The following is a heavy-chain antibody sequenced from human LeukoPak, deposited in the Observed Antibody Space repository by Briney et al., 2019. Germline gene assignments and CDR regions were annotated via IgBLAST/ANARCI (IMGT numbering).Heavy chain of an antibody. D-gene: IGHD6-6*01. CDR1: GFTFSDYY. J-gene: IGHJ2*01. CDR3: ARRIAARPSLYFDL. CDR2: ISSSGSTI. V-gene: IGHV3-11*01. Sequence: GGSLRLSCAASGFTFSDYYMSWIRQAPGKGLEWVSYISSSGSTIYYADSMKGRFTIFSDTTKKSLFMQRNGMTADDPVVYYCARRIAARPSLYFDLWGRGTLVTVSS.